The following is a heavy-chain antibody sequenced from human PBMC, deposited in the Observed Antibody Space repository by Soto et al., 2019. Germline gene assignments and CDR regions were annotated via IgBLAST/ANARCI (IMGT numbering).Heavy chain of an antibody. V-gene: IGHV1-3*01. D-gene: IGHD7-27*01. CDR3: ARDLRNWGDAFDI. J-gene: IGHJ3*02. Sequence: ASVKLSCKASGYTFTSYAMHWVRQAPGQRLEWMGWINAGNGNTKYSQNFQGRVTIARDTSASTAYMELSSLTSEDTAVYFCARDLRNWGDAFDIWGQGTMVTVSS. CDR1: GYTFTSYA. CDR2: INAGNGNT.